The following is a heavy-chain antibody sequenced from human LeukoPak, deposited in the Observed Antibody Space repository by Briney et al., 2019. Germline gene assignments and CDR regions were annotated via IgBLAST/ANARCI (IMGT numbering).Heavy chain of an antibody. CDR3: ARGGTMGDSIVYFDY. J-gene: IGHJ4*02. CDR1: GYTFTSYA. V-gene: IGHV7-4-1*02. CDR2: INTNTGNP. D-gene: IGHD4/OR15-4a*01. Sequence: GASVKVSCKASGYTFTSYAMNWVRQAPGQGLEWMGWINTNTGNPTYAQGFTGRFVFSLDTSVSTAYLQISSVKAEDTAVYYCARGGTMGDSIVYFDYWGQGTLVTVSS.